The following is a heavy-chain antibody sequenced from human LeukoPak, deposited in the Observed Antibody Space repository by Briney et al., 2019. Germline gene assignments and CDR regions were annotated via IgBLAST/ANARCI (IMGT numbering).Heavy chain of an antibody. Sequence: PSETLSLTCAVSGYSISSGYYWGWIRQPPGKGLEWIGSIYHSGSAYYNPSLKSRVTISVDTSKNQFSLKLSSVTAADTVVYYCARGAEQQLVRSLVYNWFDPWGQGTLVTVSS. V-gene: IGHV4-38-2*01. CDR1: GYSISSGYY. CDR2: IYHSGSA. CDR3: ARGAEQQLVRSLVYNWFDP. D-gene: IGHD6-13*01. J-gene: IGHJ5*02.